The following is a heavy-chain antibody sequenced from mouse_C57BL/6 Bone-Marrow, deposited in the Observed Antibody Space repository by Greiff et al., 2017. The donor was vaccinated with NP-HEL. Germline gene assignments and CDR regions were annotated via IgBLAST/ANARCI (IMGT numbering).Heavy chain of an antibody. Sequence: ESGPGLVKPSQSLFLTCSITGFPITSGYYWIWIRQSPGKPLEWMGYFTHSGETFYNPSLQSPISITRETSKNQFFLQLNAVTTEDTAMYYCAGDRYGNYYFDYWGQGTTLTVSS. CDR1: GFPITSGYY. V-gene: IGHV12-3*01. J-gene: IGHJ2*01. D-gene: IGHD2-1*01. CDR3: AGDRYGNYYFDY. CDR2: FTHSGET.